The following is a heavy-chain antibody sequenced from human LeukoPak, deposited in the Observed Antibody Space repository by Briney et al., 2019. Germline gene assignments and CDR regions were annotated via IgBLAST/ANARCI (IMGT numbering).Heavy chain of an antibody. Sequence: SVKVSCKASGGTFSSYAISWVRQAPGQGLEWMGGIIPIFGTANYAQKFQGRVTITADKSTSTAYMELSSLRSENTAVYYCARVSSGWYRTLDYWGQGTLVTVSS. CDR1: GGTFSSYA. J-gene: IGHJ4*02. V-gene: IGHV1-69*06. CDR3: ARVSSGWYRTLDY. D-gene: IGHD6-19*01. CDR2: IIPIFGTA.